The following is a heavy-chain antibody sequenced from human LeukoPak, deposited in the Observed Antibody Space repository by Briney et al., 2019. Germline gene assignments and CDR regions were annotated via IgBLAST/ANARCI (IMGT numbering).Heavy chain of an antibody. J-gene: IGHJ5*02. CDR1: GFTFSSYS. D-gene: IGHD3-16*01. V-gene: IGHV3-48*01. Sequence: PGGSLRLSSAASGFTFSSYSMHWVRQAPGKGLEWVSYITSSSSTIYYADSVKGRFTISRDNAKNSLYLQMNSLRAEDTAVYYCARDRGYWFDPWGQGTLVTVSS. CDR3: ARDRGYWFDP. CDR2: ITSSSSTI.